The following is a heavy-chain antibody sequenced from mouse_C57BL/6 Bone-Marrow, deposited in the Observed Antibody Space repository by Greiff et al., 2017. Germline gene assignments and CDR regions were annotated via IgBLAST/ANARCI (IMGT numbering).Heavy chain of an antibody. CDR3: ARRWLRFDY. J-gene: IGHJ2*01. CDR1: GYTFTSYW. Sequence: QVQLQQPGAALVKPGASVKLSCKASGYTFTSYWMHWVKQRPGQGLEWIGMIHPNSGSTNYNEKFKSKATLTVDKSSSTAYMQLSSLTSEDSAVYYCARRWLRFDYWGQGTTLTVSS. D-gene: IGHD2-3*01. CDR2: IHPNSGST. V-gene: IGHV1-64*01.